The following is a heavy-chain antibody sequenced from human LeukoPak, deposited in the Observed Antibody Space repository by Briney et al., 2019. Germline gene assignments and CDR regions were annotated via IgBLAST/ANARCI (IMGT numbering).Heavy chain of an antibody. Sequence: PGRSLRLSCAASGFTFSSYGMHWVRQAPGKGLEGVAVIWYDGSNKYYADSVKGRFTISRDNSKNTLYLQMNSLRAEDTAVYYCARGSNPRSGSYYYYYMDVWGKGTTVTVSS. V-gene: IGHV3-33*01. CDR1: GFTFSSYG. CDR2: IWYDGSNK. D-gene: IGHD6-25*01. J-gene: IGHJ6*03. CDR3: ARGSNPRSGSYYYYYMDV.